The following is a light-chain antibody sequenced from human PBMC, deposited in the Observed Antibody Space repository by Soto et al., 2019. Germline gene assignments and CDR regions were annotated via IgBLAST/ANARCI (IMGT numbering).Light chain of an antibody. J-gene: IGKJ1*01. CDR1: QSVLYSSNNKNY. Sequence: DIVMTQSPDSLAVSLGERATINCKSSQSVLYSSNNKNYLAWYQQKPGQPPKLLIYWASTRESGVPDRFSGSGSVTDFTLTISSLQAEDVAVYYCQQYYSTLRTFGQGTKVEI. CDR2: WAS. CDR3: QQYYSTLRT. V-gene: IGKV4-1*01.